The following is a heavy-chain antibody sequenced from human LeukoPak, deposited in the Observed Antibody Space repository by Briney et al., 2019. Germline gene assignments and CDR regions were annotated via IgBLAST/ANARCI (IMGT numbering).Heavy chain of an antibody. CDR2: ISGSGAST. Sequence: GGSLRLSCAASGFTFSSYAMSWVRQAPGKGLEWVSAISGSGASTYYADSVKGRFTISRDNSKNTLYLQMDSLRADDTALYYCAKGPLTEVAGTTWHYWGQGTPVTVSS. V-gene: IGHV3-23*01. CDR3: AKGPLTEVAGTTWHY. CDR1: GFTFSSYA. D-gene: IGHD6-19*01. J-gene: IGHJ4*02.